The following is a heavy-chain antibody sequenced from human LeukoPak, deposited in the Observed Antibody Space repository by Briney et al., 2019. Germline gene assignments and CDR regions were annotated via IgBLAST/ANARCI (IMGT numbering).Heavy chain of an antibody. CDR1: GFIFSTYG. D-gene: IGHD4-17*01. CDR3: ARGRGTNMTTVTTFVY. CDR2: IWYDGSNK. J-gene: IGHJ4*02. Sequence: GRSLRLSCEASGFIFSTYGMHWVRQAPGKGLEWVAVIWYDGSNKYYADSVKGRFTISRDNSKNTLYLQMNSLRAEDTAVYYCARGRGTNMTTVTTFVYWGQGTLVTVSS. V-gene: IGHV3-33*01.